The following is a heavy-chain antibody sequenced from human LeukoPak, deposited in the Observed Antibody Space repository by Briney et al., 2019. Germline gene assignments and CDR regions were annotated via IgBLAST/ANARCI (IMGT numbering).Heavy chain of an antibody. CDR3: ARDRAYYDSSGSYYVRFWYFDL. J-gene: IGHJ2*01. D-gene: IGHD3-22*01. CDR1: GFIFDDYG. Sequence: GGSLRLSCAASGFIFDDYGMSWVRQAPGKGLEWVSGINWNGSITGYADSVKGRFTISRDNAKNSLYLQMNSLRAEDTAVYYCARDRAYYDSSGSYYVRFWYFDLWGRGTLVTVSS. V-gene: IGHV3-20*04. CDR2: INWNGSIT.